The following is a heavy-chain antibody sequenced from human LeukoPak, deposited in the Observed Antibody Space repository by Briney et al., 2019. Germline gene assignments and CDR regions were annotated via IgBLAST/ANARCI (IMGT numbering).Heavy chain of an antibody. D-gene: IGHD6-6*01. CDR2: IYTSGDT. J-gene: IGHJ4*02. V-gene: IGHV4-4*07. CDR3: ARFDSSSSEVDY. CDR1: GGSISSYY. Sequence: SETLSLTCTVSGGSISSYYWSWIRQPAGKGLEWIGRIYTSGDTNYNPSLKSRVTMSVDTSKNQFSLKLSSVTAADTAVYYCARFDSSSSEVDYWGQGTLVTVSS.